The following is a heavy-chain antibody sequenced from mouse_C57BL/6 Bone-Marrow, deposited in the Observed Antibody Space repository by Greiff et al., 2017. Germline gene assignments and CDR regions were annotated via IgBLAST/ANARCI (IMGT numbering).Heavy chain of an antibody. CDR2: IYPGDGDT. J-gene: IGHJ1*03. D-gene: IGHD2-3*01. V-gene: IGHV1-82*01. CDR1: GYAFSSSW. CDR3: ARMMVTRGYFDV. Sequence: VHLVESGPELVKPGASVKISCKASGYAFSSSWMNWVKQRPGKGLEWIGRIYPGDGDTNYNGKFKGKATLTADKSSSTAYMQLSSLTSEDSAVYFCARMMVTRGYFDVWGTGTTVTVSS.